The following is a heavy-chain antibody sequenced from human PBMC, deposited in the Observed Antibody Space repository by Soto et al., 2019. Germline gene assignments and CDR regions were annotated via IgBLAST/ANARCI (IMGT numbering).Heavy chain of an antibody. CDR1: GHRFTGYG. CDR3: ARQGATASTLPLIWFGP. CDR2: IYPDNSDT. J-gene: IGHJ5*02. V-gene: IGHV5-51*01. Sequence: GESLKICWKGAGHRFTGYGSAWVRQMPGKGLEWMGIIYPDNSDTRYSPSFQGHVTISADKSISTSYLQWSSLEASDTAIYFCARQGATASTLPLIWFGPWGQRTLVTVSS. D-gene: IGHD1-26*01.